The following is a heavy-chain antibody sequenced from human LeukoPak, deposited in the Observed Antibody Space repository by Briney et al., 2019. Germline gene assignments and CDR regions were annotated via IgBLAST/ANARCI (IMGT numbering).Heavy chain of an antibody. D-gene: IGHD3-3*02. Sequence: GGTLRLSCAASGFTFSSYGMSWVRQAPGKGLEWVSVISGSGGSTYYADSVKGRFTISRDNSKNTLFLQMNSLRAEDTAVYYCARDVLDRPNGAFDIWGQGTMVTVSS. V-gene: IGHV3-23*01. J-gene: IGHJ3*02. CDR3: ARDVLDRPNGAFDI. CDR1: GFTFSSYG. CDR2: ISGSGGST.